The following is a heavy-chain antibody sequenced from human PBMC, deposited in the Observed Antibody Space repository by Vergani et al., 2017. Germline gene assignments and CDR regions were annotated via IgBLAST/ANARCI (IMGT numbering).Heavy chain of an antibody. J-gene: IGHJ4*02. Sequence: VQLVESGGGVSRLGRSLSLSCAASGFPFSSYAMHGFRPAPGKGLEWVSAISGSGGSTYYADSVKGRLTISRDNSKNTLYLQMNSLRAEDTAVYYCAKASDLDYYYYDSSGYCDYWGQGTLVTVSS. CDR3: AKASDLDYYYYDSSGYCDY. V-gene: IGHV3-23*04. CDR1: GFPFSSYA. CDR2: ISGSGGST. D-gene: IGHD3-22*01.